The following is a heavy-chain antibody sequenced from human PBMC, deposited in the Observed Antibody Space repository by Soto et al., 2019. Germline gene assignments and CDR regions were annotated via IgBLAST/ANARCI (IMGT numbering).Heavy chain of an antibody. CDR1: GYTFTSYA. CDR2: ISAGNGNT. Sequence: ASVKVSCKAAGYTFTSYAMHWMRQAPGQRLEWMGWISAGNGNTKYSQNFQGRVTITRDTSASTVYMELSSLRSEDTAVYYCGRIETGRVVTRPNWLDPWGQGTLVTVCS. V-gene: IGHV1-3*01. D-gene: IGHD2-21*02. J-gene: IGHJ5*02. CDR3: GRIETGRVVTRPNWLDP.